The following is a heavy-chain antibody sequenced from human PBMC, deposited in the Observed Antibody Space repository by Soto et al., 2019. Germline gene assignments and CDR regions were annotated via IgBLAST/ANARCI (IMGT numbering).Heavy chain of an antibody. CDR1: GFSITSYA. CDR2: ISGNGANI. V-gene: IGHV3-23*01. D-gene: IGHD1-26*01. J-gene: IGHJ4*02. Sequence: EVQLLESGGGLIQPGGSLRLSCAASGFSITSYAMSWVRQAPGKGLECVSTISGNGANIFYGDSVKGRFTISRDTSENTVYLQMNSLRAEEDTAVYYCAKKMSGSYTYFDYWGQGTLVTVSS. CDR3: AKKMSGSYTYFDY.